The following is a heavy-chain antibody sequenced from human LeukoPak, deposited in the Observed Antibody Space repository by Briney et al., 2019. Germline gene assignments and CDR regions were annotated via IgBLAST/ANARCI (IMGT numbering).Heavy chain of an antibody. CDR3: ARAPPLIAVAGSLPFDY. D-gene: IGHD6-19*01. CDR1: GGTFSSYA. Sequence: GSSVKVSCKASGGTFSSYAISWVRQAPEQGLEWMGGIIPTFGTANYAQKFQGRVTITADESTSTAYMELSSLRSEDTAVCYCARAPPLIAVAGSLPFDYWGQGTLVTVSS. J-gene: IGHJ4*02. CDR2: IIPTFGTA. V-gene: IGHV1-69*01.